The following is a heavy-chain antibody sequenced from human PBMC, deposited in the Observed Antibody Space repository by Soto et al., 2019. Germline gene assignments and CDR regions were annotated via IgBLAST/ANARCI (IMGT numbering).Heavy chain of an antibody. D-gene: IGHD4-17*01. CDR1: GFTFSSYG. J-gene: IGHJ2*01. V-gene: IGHV3-30*18. Sequence: QVQLVESGGGVVQPGRSLRLSCAASGFTFSSYGMHWVRQAPGKGLEWVAVISYDGSNKYYADSVKGRFTISRDNSKNTLYLQMNSLRAEDTAVYYCAKDPYGDYKPWYFDLWGRGTLVTVSS. CDR2: ISYDGSNK. CDR3: AKDPYGDYKPWYFDL.